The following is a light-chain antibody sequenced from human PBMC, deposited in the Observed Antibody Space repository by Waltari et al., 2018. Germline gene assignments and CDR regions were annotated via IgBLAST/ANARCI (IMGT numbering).Light chain of an antibody. J-gene: IGLJ1*01. CDR1: SRDVGGYYY. V-gene: IGLV2-14*03. CDR3: TSYTSSHGLV. Sequence: QSALTQPASVSGSPGQSITISCTGTSRDVGGYYYLSWYQQHPGKAPKVVIFDVSYRPAGVSNRCSASKSANTASLTISGLQAEDEADYYCTSYTSSHGLVFGTGTKVTVL. CDR2: DVS.